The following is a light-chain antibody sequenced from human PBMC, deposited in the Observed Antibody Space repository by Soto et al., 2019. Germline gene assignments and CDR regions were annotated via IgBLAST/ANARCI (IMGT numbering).Light chain of an antibody. Sequence: IVMTQSPATLSVSPGDRATFSCRARQSVSNNLAWYQQTPGQAPRLLLYDASTRATGIPARFSGSGSGTEFTLTISRLQAEDFAVYYCQQYDNWPIFTFGPGTKVDIK. CDR1: QSVSNN. CDR2: DAS. V-gene: IGKV3-15*01. J-gene: IGKJ3*01. CDR3: QQYDNWPIFT.